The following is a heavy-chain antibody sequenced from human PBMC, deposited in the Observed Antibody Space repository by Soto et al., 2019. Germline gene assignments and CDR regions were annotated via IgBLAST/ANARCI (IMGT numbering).Heavy chain of an antibody. D-gene: IGHD3-10*01. V-gene: IGHV5-51*01. CDR1: GYRFTSYW. J-gene: IGHJ6*02. Sequence: PGDSLKISCKSFGYRFTSYWIGWVRQMPGEGLVWMGIIYPGDSDTRYSPSFQDQVTISADKSISTAYLQWSRLKASDTAMYYCAASISGYYYGMDVWGQGTTVTVSS. CDR2: IYPGDSDT. CDR3: AASISGYYYGMDV.